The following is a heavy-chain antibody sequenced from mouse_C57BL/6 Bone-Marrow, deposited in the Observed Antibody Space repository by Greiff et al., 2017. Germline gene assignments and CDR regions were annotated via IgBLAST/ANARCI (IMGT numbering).Heavy chain of an antibody. J-gene: IGHJ3*01. CDR2: IDPENGDT. Sequence: EVQLQQSGAELVRPGASVKLSCTASGFNIKDDYMHWVKQRPEQGLEWIGWIDPENGDTEYASKFQGKATITADTSSNTAYLQLSSLTSEDSAVYDCTTSTIGSTGGFAYWGQGTLVTVSA. CDR3: TTSTIGSTGGFAY. CDR1: GFNIKDDY. D-gene: IGHD1-1*01. V-gene: IGHV14-4*01.